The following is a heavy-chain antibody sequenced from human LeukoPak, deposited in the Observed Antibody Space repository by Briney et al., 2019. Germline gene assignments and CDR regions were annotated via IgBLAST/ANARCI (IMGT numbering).Heavy chain of an antibody. V-gene: IGHV3-21*01. Sequence: GFLRLSCAASGFTFSSYSMNWVRQAPGKGLEWVSSISSSSSYIYYADSVKGRFTISRDNAKNSLYLQMNSLRAEDTAVYYCARDRGGAEFDYWGQGTLVTVSS. CDR2: ISSSSSYI. J-gene: IGHJ4*02. CDR1: GFTFSSYS. CDR3: ARDRGGAEFDY. D-gene: IGHD3-10*01.